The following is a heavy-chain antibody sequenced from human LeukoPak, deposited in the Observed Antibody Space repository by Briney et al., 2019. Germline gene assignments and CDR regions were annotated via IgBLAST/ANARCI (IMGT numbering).Heavy chain of an antibody. CDR3: ARRPETSSGLYTYYFDY. CDR2: IIGSSKSI. CDR1: GFSFSPYS. D-gene: IGHD6-25*01. V-gene: IGHV3-48*02. J-gene: IGHJ4*02. Sequence: PGGSLRLSCAASGFSFSPYSMAWVRQAPGKGLEWISLIIGSSKSIYYADSVKGRFTISRDNAKSSLYLQMNSLRDEDTAVYYCARRPETSSGLYTYYFDYWGQGTLVTVSS.